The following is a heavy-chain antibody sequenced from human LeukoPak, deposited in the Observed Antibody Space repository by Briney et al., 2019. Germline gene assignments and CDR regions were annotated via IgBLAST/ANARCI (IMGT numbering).Heavy chain of an antibody. CDR1: GFTVSSNY. CDR2: ISRGSASI. V-gene: IGHV3-21*01. CDR3: ARELDDYGGKSLDY. J-gene: IGHJ4*02. D-gene: IGHD4-23*01. Sequence: GGSLRLSCAASGFTVSSNYMSWVRQAPGKGLEWVSSISRGSASIYYADSVKGRFTISRDNARDSLYLQMNSLRVEDTAVYYCARELDDYGGKSLDYWGQGTLVTISS.